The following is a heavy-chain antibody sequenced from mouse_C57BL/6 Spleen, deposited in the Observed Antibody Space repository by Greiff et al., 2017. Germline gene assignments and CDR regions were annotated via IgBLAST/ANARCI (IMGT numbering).Heavy chain of an antibody. D-gene: IGHD1-1*01. CDR2: INPNYGTT. V-gene: IGHV1-39*01. CDR1: GYSFTDYN. CDR3: ARLDGSSRYFDV. Sequence: VQLKQSGPELVKPGASVKISCKASGYSFTDYNMNWVKQSNGKSLEWIGVINPNYGTTSYNQKFKGKATLTVDQSSSTDYMQLNSLTSEDSAVYYCARLDGSSRYFDVWGTGTTVTVSS. J-gene: IGHJ1*03.